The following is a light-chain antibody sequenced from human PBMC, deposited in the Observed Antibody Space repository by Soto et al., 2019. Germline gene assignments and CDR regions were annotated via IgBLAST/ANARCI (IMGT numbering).Light chain of an antibody. CDR2: RAS. V-gene: IGKV1-5*03. Sequence: DIQMTQSPSTLSASVGDRVTITCRASQSIATWLAWYQKKPEKAPKVLIYRASRLEIGVPSRFSGSGSGTEFTLTISSLDPDDFATYYCQHSGGLTFGGGTKVEI. CDR1: QSIATW. CDR3: QHSGGLT. J-gene: IGKJ4*01.